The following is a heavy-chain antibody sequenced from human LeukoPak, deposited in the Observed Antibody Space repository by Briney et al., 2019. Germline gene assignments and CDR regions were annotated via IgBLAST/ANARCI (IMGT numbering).Heavy chain of an antibody. CDR1: GGSISSSSYY. Sequence: SETLSLTCTVSGGSISSSSYYWGWIRQPPGKGLEWIGSIYYSGSTYYNPSLKSRVTISVDTSKNQFSLKLSSVTAADTAVYYCARLSATVRGVWDWFDPWGQGTLVTVSS. V-gene: IGHV4-39*01. J-gene: IGHJ5*02. D-gene: IGHD3-10*01. CDR2: IYYSGST. CDR3: ARLSATVRGVWDWFDP.